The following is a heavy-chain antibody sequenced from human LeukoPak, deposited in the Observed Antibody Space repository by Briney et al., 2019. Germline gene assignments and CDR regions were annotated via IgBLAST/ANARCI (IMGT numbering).Heavy chain of an antibody. CDR2: IKQDGSEK. CDR1: GFTLSWYW. V-gene: IGHV3-7*01. CDR3: VRGTAAGNDY. Sequence: GGSLRLSCAASGFTLSWYWMNWVRQAPGKGLEWVAKIKQDGSEKYYVDSVKGRFTISRDNAKKSLYLQMKSLRAEDTAVYYCVRGTAAGNDYWGQGTLVTVSS. D-gene: IGHD6-13*01. J-gene: IGHJ4*02.